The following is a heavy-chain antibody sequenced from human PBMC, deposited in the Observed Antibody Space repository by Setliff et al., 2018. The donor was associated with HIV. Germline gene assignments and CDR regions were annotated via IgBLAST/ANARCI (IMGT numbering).Heavy chain of an antibody. J-gene: IGHJ3*02. CDR3: ARVGPVLRYFDWLFQSNAFDI. Sequence: ASVKVSCKASGYTFTSYGISWVRQAPGQGLEWMGWTSAYNGNTNYAQKLQGRVTMTTDTSTSTAYMELRSLRSDDTAVYYCARVGPVLRYFDWLFQSNAFDIWGQGTMVTVSS. CDR2: TSAYNGNT. CDR1: GYTFTSYG. V-gene: IGHV1-18*01. D-gene: IGHD3-9*01.